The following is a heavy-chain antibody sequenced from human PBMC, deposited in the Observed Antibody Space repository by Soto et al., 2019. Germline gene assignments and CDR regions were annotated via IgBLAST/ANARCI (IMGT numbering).Heavy chain of an antibody. CDR1: GGSISSYY. CDR2: IYYSGST. CDR3: ARTGDCSGGSCYSFWFDP. V-gene: IGHV4-59*08. J-gene: IGHJ5*02. D-gene: IGHD2-15*01. Sequence: QVQLQESGPGLVKPSETLSLTCTVSGGSISSYYWSWIRQPPGKGLEWIGYIYYSGSTNYNPSLKSRVTISVDTSKNQFSLKLSSVTAADTAVYYCARTGDCSGGSCYSFWFDPWGQGTLVTVSS.